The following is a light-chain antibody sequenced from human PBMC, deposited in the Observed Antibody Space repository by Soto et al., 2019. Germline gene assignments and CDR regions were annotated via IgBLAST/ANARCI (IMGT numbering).Light chain of an antibody. V-gene: IGKV2-30*02. CDR2: KVS. J-gene: IGKJ5*01. CDR1: QSLVHSDGIAY. Sequence: DVVMTQSPLSLPVTLGQPAPISCRSNQSLVHSDGIAYFSWVQQRPGRSPRRLIYKVSNRDSGVPARFSGSGSGTDFALKISRVEAEDVGVYYCMQGTHWPITFGQGTRLEIK. CDR3: MQGTHWPIT.